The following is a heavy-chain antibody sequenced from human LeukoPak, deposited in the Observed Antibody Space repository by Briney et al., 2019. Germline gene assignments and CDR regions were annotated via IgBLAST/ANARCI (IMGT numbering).Heavy chain of an antibody. J-gene: IGHJ4*02. CDR3: AGGKEFFSGYRDF. V-gene: IGHV4-59*01. CDR2: IYYSGST. D-gene: IGHD3-22*01. CDR1: GGSISSYY. Sequence: SETLSLTCTVSGGSISSYYWSWIRQPPGKGLEWIGYIYYSGSTNYNPSLKSRVTISVDTSKNQFSLKLSAVTAADTAVYYCAGGKEFFSGYRDFWGQGNLVTVSS.